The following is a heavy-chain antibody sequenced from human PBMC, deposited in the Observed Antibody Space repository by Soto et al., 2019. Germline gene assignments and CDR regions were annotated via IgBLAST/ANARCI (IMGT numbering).Heavy chain of an antibody. J-gene: IGHJ6*02. CDR1: GFTFSSYS. CDR3: ARDLRSCVSTSCYANGYYYYGMNV. D-gene: IGHD2-2*01. Sequence: GGSLRLSCVASGFTFSSYSMNWVRQAPGKGLEWVSSISSRSRYISYTDSVKDRFTISRDNANISLYLQMNSLRAEDTAVYYCARDLRSCVSTSCYANGYYYYGMNVWGQGT. V-gene: IGHV3-21*01. CDR2: ISSRSRYI.